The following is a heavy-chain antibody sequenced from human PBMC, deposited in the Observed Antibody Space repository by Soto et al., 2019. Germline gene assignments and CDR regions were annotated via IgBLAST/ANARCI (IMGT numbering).Heavy chain of an antibody. CDR2: TYPGDSDT. J-gene: IGHJ4*02. CDR1: GYSFTSYW. CDR3: ARAEYSFDSSAFYFDH. V-gene: IGHV5-51*01. D-gene: IGHD3-22*01. Sequence: GESLKISCKGSGYSFTSYWIGWVRQMPGKGLAWMGITYPGDSDTRYSPSFQRQVTISADKSISTAYLQWSSLKASDTAMYYCARAEYSFDSSAFYFDHWGRGTLVTVSS.